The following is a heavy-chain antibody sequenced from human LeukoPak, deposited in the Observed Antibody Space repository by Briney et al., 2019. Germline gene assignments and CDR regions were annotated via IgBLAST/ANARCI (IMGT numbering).Heavy chain of an antibody. CDR2: ISWNSGSI. Sequence: GGSLRLSCAASGFTFDDYAMHWVRQAPGKGLEWVSGISWNSGSIGYADSVKGRFTISRDNAKNSLYLQMNSLRVEDTAVYYCVRDMYYYDSSGPVDYWGQGTLVTVSS. CDR3: VRDMYYYDSSGPVDY. J-gene: IGHJ4*02. V-gene: IGHV3-9*01. D-gene: IGHD3-22*01. CDR1: GFTFDDYA.